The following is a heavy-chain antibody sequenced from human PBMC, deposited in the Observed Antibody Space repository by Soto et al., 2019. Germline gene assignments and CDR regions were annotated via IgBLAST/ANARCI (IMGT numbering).Heavy chain of an antibody. D-gene: IGHD6-19*01. J-gene: IGHJ4*02. CDR3: ARVTWSSGWFFDY. CDR1: GGSISSYY. Sequence: QVQLQESGPGLVKPSETLSLTCTVSGGSISSYYWSWIRQPPGKGLEWIGYIYYSGSTNYNPSLKSRVTISVDTSKNQFSLKLSSVTAADTAVYYCARVTWSSGWFFDYWGQGTLVTVSS. CDR2: IYYSGST. V-gene: IGHV4-59*01.